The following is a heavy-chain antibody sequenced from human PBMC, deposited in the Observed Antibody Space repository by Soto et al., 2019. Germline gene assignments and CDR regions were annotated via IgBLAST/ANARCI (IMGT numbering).Heavy chain of an antibody. CDR3: ARSGKVVATSPYY. Sequence: QVQLVQSGAEVKKPGSSVKVSCKASGGTFSSYTISWVRQAPGQGLEWMGRIIPILGIANYAQKFQGRVTITADKTTSTAYMELSSLRSEDTAVYYCARSGKVVATSPYYWGQGTLVTVSS. V-gene: IGHV1-69*02. J-gene: IGHJ4*02. CDR2: IIPILGIA. D-gene: IGHD5-12*01. CDR1: GGTFSSYT.